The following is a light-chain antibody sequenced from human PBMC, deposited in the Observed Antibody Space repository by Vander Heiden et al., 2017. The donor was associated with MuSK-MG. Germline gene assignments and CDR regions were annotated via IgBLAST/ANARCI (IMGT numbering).Light chain of an antibody. CDR1: DFDAGGYNY. J-gene: IGLJ2*01. CDR3: SSYSTINAPHVL. V-gene: IGLV2-14*03. CDR2: DVS. Sequence: QSALPQPASVSGSPGQSLTISCSGNDFDAGGYNYASWYQPYPGDSPTLLTYDVSKRPSGVASRFSGSKSANTASLTISGRQADDEADYYCSSYSTINAPHVLFGGGTKLTVL.